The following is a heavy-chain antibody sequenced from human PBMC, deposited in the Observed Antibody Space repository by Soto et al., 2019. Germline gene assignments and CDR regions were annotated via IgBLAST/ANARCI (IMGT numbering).Heavy chain of an antibody. CDR2: FFYGGRT. D-gene: IGHD4-17*01. CDR1: GGSISSPSYN. Sequence: QVQLQESGPGLLKPSETLSLTCTVSGGSISSPSYNWGWVRQPPGKGPEWIGSFFYGGRTHYIPSLKSRLAISADTARSQVSLILTSVTAADTAVYYCTTVASTHFDSWGQGALVTVSS. CDR3: TTVASTHFDS. V-gene: IGHV4-39*01. J-gene: IGHJ4*02.